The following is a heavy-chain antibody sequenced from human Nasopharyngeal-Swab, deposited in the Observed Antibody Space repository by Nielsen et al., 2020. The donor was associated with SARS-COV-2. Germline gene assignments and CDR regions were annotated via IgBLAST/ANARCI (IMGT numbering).Heavy chain of an antibody. CDR3: ARGGLYYYDSSGYPEFVY. V-gene: IGHV3-48*03. Sequence: GGSLRLSCAASGFTFSSYEMNWVRQAPGKGLEWVSYISSSGSTRYYADSVKGRFTISRDNAKNSLYLQMNSLRAEDTAVYYCARGGLYYYDSSGYPEFVYWGQGTLVTVSS. J-gene: IGHJ4*02. CDR1: GFTFSSYE. CDR2: ISSSGSTR. D-gene: IGHD3-22*01.